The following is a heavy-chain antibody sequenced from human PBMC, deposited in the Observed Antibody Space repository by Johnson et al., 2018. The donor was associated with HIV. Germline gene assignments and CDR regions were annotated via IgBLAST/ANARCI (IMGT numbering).Heavy chain of an antibody. CDR3: ATALGYDAFDI. CDR2: ISYDGSNK. J-gene: IGHJ3*02. D-gene: IGHD6-13*01. CDR1: GFTFSSYA. Sequence: QVQLVESGGGLVQPGGSLRLSCAASGFTFSSYAMHWVRQAPGKGLEWVAVISYDGSNKYYADSVKGRFTISRDNSKNTLYLQMNSLRAEDTAVYYCATALGYDAFDIWGQGTMVTVSS. V-gene: IGHV3-30*04.